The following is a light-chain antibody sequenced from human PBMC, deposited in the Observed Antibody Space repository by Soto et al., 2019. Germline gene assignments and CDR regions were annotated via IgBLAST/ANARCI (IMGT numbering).Light chain of an antibody. CDR3: QLYSRHYM. J-gene: IGKJ2*01. V-gene: IGKV1-5*03. CDR1: QGISRW. Sequence: DIQMNRSPAALSASLGDRVTITCRASQGISRWLAWYQQKPGKAPKLLIYKESSLEGGVPSRFSGSGSGTEFTMTISSLQPDDVATYCCQLYSRHYMFGQGTKQEI. CDR2: KES.